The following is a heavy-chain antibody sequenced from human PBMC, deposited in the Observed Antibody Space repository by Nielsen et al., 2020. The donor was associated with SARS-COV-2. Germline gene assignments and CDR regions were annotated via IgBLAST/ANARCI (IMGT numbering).Heavy chain of an antibody. Sequence: SEPLSLTCPVPGGSISGYYWNWIRQPPGKGLEWIAYIYFSGSTTYNPSLKSPVTISVDTSKSHFSLKLNSVTAADTADYYCARGKRGVAFDVWGQGSMVTVSS. V-gene: IGHV4-59*01. CDR2: IYFSGST. CDR1: GGSISGYY. J-gene: IGHJ3*01. D-gene: IGHD3-10*01. CDR3: ARGKRGVAFDV.